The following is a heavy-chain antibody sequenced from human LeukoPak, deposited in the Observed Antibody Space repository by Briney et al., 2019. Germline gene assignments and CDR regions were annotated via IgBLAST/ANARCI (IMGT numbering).Heavy chain of an antibody. CDR1: GGSISSGGYY. J-gene: IGHJ6*03. Sequence: SQTLSLTCTVSGGSISSGGYYWSWIRQHPGKGLEWIGHIYYSGSNYYNPSLKSRVTISVDTSKNQFSLKLSSVTAADTAVYYCASSRFDGPAAETYYYYYDMDVWGKGTTVTVSS. D-gene: IGHD2-2*01. CDR2: IYYSGSN. V-gene: IGHV4-31*03. CDR3: ASSRFDGPAAETYYYYYDMDV.